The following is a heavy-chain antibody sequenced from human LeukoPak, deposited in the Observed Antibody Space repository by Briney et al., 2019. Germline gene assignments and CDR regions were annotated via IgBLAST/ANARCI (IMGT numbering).Heavy chain of an antibody. D-gene: IGHD3-22*01. J-gene: IGHJ4*02. CDR1: GFTFSSYS. V-gene: IGHV3-21*01. Sequence: GGSLRLSCAASGFTFSSYSMNWVRQAPGKGLEWVSAISSNSSYIYYADSVKGRFTISRDNAKNSLYLQMNSLRAEDTAVYYCARAGYYYDSSGYYVFDYWGQGTLVTVSS. CDR2: ISSNSSYI. CDR3: ARAGYYYDSSGYYVFDY.